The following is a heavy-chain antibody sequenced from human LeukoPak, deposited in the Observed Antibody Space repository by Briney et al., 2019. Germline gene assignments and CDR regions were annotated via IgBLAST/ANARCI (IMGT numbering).Heavy chain of an antibody. CDR3: ACPPPGWGTGFDY. V-gene: IGHV3-74*01. Sequence: GGSLRLSCAASGLTFSSHWMHWVRQAPGKGLVWVSRINSDGSSTSYADSVKGRFTISRDNAKNTLYLQMNSLRAEDTAVYYCACPPPGWGTGFDYWGQGTLVTVSS. CDR2: INSDGSST. D-gene: IGHD1-14*01. CDR1: GLTFSSHW. J-gene: IGHJ4*02.